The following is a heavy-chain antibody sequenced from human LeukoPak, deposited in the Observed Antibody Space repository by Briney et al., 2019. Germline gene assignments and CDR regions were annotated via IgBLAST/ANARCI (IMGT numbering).Heavy chain of an antibody. V-gene: IGHV4-39*07. D-gene: IGHD1-1*01. CDR2: IYYSGST. CDR1: GGSISSSSYY. Sequence: SETLSLTCTVSGGSISSSSYYWGWIRQPPGKGLEWIGSIYYSGSTYYNPSLKSRVTISVDTSKNQFSLKLSSVTAADTAVYYCAREKRNWNLHPAYFDYWGQGTLVTVSS. CDR3: AREKRNWNLHPAYFDY. J-gene: IGHJ4*02.